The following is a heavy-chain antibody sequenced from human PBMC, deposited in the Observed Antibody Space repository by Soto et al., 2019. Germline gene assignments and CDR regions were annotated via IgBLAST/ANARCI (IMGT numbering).Heavy chain of an antibody. J-gene: IGHJ6*02. V-gene: IGHV1-2*02. CDR1: GYTFTGYY. D-gene: IGHD5-12*01. CDR3: ARDRLGYSGYGPYYFYGMDV. CDR2: INPNSGGS. Sequence: ASVKVSCKASGYTFTGYYIHWVRQAPGRGLEWMAWINPNSGGSNFAEKFQGRVTMTRDTSITTGYMELNRLGSDDTAVYYCARDRLGYSGYGPYYFYGMDVWGQGTTVTVSS.